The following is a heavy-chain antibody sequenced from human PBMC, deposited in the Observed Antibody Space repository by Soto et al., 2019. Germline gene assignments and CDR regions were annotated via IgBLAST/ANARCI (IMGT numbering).Heavy chain of an antibody. Sequence: QVQLVQSGAEVKTPGSSVKVSCKASGGTFSSYSINWVRQAPGQGLEWMGRLIPMFGTTDYAQRFQGRVTFTADEYTSAASMEVTNLTSEDTAVYYCARAVVLTFTRFYDMDVWGQGTTVTVSS. CDR2: LIPMFGTT. CDR1: GGTFSSYS. D-gene: IGHD3-9*01. J-gene: IGHJ6*02. CDR3: ARAVVLTFTRFYDMDV. V-gene: IGHV1-69*18.